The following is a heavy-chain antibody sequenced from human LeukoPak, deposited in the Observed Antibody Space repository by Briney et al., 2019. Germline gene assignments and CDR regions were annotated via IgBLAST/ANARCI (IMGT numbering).Heavy chain of an antibody. D-gene: IGHD3-10*01. J-gene: IGHJ4*02. Sequence: SETLSLTCTVSGGSISSSTYFWGWIRQPPGKGLEWIGSIYYSGSTYYNPSLKSRVTISVDTSKNEFSLKLSSVTAADTAVYYCVGEVLTYYYGSGSYYNVHYWGQGTLVTVSS. CDR3: VGEVLTYYYGSGSYYNVHY. CDR2: IYYSGST. CDR1: GGSISSSTYF. V-gene: IGHV4-39*02.